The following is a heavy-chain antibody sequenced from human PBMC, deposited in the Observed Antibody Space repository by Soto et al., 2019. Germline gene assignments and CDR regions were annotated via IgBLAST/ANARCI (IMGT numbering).Heavy chain of an antibody. V-gene: IGHV4-59*01. CDR3: ARDHPHSYGVYYFDY. CDR2: VYSSGST. J-gene: IGHJ4*02. Sequence: SETLSLTCTVSGGSIRNYYWSWIRQPPEKGLEWIGYVYSSGSTHYNPSLQSRVTISADTSKNQVSLKVNSVTAADTAVYYCARDHPHSYGVYYFDYWGQGTPVTVSS. CDR1: GGSIRNYY. D-gene: IGHD5-18*01.